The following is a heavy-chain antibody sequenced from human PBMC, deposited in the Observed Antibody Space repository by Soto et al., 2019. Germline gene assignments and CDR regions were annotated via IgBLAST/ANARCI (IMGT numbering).Heavy chain of an antibody. D-gene: IGHD3-10*01. Sequence: QIRLAQSGGEVKKPGASVKVSCKTSGYTFSSYTIAWVRQAPGQGLEWLGWISPDDGNTEYEQKFQGRVTMTADTLTNNAYMELRSLKYDDTAVYYCARVEAPFGESLHWGQGTPVTVSA. CDR3: ARVEAPFGESLH. CDR2: ISPDDGNT. J-gene: IGHJ4*02. V-gene: IGHV1-18*01. CDR1: GYTFSSYT.